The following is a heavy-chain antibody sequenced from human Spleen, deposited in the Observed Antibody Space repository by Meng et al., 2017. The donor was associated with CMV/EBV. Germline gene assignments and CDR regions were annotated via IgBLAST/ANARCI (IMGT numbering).Heavy chain of an antibody. D-gene: IGHD3-3*01. Sequence: SETLSLTCTVSGGSISSYYWSWIRQPPGKGLEWIGSVYYDGSTYYNPSLKSRVTISLDTSKNQFSLKLSSVTAADTAVYYCANVLASITVPGEGALDIWGQGTMVTVSS. J-gene: IGHJ3*02. V-gene: IGHV4-59*12. CDR3: ANVLASITVPGEGALDI. CDR2: VYYDGST. CDR1: GGSISSYY.